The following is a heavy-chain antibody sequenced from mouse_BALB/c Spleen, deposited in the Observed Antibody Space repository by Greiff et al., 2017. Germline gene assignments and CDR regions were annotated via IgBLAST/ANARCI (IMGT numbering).Heavy chain of an antibody. V-gene: IGHV5-12-2*01. CDR3: ARHEITTATVDY. Sequence: EVNVVESGGGLVQPGGSLKLSCAASGFTFSSYTMSWVRQTPEKRLEWVAYISNGGGSTYYPDTVKGRFTISRDNAKNTLYLQMSSLKSEDTAMYYCARHEITTATVDYWGQGTTLTVSS. J-gene: IGHJ2*01. D-gene: IGHD1-2*01. CDR1: GFTFSSYT. CDR2: ISNGGGST.